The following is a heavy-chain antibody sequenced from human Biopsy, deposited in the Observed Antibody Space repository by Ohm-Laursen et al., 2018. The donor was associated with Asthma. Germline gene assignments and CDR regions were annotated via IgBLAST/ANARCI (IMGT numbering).Heavy chain of an antibody. CDR3: ASDFPKDYVRYNFQF. J-gene: IGHJ4*02. CDR1: GYSLTDLS. CDR2: HDHEEGGP. V-gene: IGHV1-24*01. D-gene: IGHD4-17*01. Sequence: GSSVKVSCKISGYSLTDLSMHWVRQAPGQGLEWMGGHDHEEGGPVNARRFQGRVTMTEDTSTDTAYMELSSLSSDDTAVYYCASDFPKDYVRYNFQFWGQGTLVTVSS.